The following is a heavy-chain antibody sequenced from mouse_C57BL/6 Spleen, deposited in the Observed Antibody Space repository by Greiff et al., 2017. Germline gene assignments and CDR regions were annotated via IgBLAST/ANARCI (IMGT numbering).Heavy chain of an antibody. CDR2: INPNNGGT. Sequence: EVKLMESGPELVKPGASVKISCKASGYTFTDYYMNWVKQSHGKSLEWIGDINPNNGGTSYNQKCKGKATLTVDKSSSTAYMELRSLTSEDSAVYYCARAGDYAMDYWGQGTSVTVSS. CDR3: ARAGDYAMDY. V-gene: IGHV1-26*01. CDR1: GYTFTDYY. J-gene: IGHJ4*01.